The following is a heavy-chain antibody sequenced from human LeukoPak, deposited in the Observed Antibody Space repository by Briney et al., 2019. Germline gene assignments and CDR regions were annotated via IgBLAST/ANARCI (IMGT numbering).Heavy chain of an antibody. V-gene: IGHV1-69*05. Sequence: SVKVSCKASGGTFSSYAISWVRQASGQGLEWMGGIIPIFGTANYAQKFQGRVTITTDESTSTTYMELSSLRSEDTAVYYCARDQYYYDSSGHDAFDIWGQGTMVTVSS. CDR2: IIPIFGTA. CDR1: GGTFSSYA. CDR3: ARDQYYYDSSGHDAFDI. D-gene: IGHD3-22*01. J-gene: IGHJ3*02.